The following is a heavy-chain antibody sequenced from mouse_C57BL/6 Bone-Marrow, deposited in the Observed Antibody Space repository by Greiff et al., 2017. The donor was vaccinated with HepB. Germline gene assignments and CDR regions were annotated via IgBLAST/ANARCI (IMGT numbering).Heavy chain of an antibody. CDR2: ISSGGSYT. J-gene: IGHJ3*01. CDR3: ARDYDGAWFAY. V-gene: IGHV5-6*01. D-gene: IGHD2-4*01. Sequence: EVQLVESGGDLVKPGGSLKLSCAASGFTFSSYGMSWVRQTPDKRLEWVATISSGGSYTYYPDSVKGRFTISRDNAKNTLYLQMSSLKSEDTAMYYCARDYDGAWFAYWGQGTLVTVSA. CDR1: GFTFSSYG.